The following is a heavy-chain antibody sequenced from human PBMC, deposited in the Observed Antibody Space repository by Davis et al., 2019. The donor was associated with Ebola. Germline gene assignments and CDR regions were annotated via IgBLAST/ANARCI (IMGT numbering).Heavy chain of an antibody. J-gene: IGHJ4*02. D-gene: IGHD3-10*01. Sequence: LSLTCAASGFAFTGYWMGWVRQAPGTGLEWVANINQYGNERYYVDSVKDRFTIFRDSAKNSLLLQMNNLRAEDTAVYYCAKDGGDSGIRFDSWGQGTLVTVSS. CDR3: AKDGGDSGIRFDS. CDR2: INQYGNER. V-gene: IGHV3-7*01. CDR1: GFAFTGYW.